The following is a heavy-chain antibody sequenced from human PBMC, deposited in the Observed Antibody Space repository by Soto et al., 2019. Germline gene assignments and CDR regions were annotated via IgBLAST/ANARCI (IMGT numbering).Heavy chain of an antibody. CDR2: IYHSGRT. V-gene: IGHV4-59*04. CDR3: AGDIRSGSYRFDY. J-gene: IGHJ4*02. CDR1: GGYMGEYE. D-gene: IGHD1-26*01. Sequence: TLSLTCSPSGGYMGEYEESGGRRHPGKGLEWIGHIYHSGRTYYNPSLKSRVTISVDRSKNQFSLKLSSVTAADTAIYSCAGDIRSGSYRFDYWGQGALVNVSS.